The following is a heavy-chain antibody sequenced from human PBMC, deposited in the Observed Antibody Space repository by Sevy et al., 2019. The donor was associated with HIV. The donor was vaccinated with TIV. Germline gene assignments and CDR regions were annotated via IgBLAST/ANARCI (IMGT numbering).Heavy chain of an antibody. CDR2: FIPMFDTT. CDR3: ASSYFDSSGYSPLFYYGMDV. J-gene: IGHJ6*02. D-gene: IGHD3-22*01. Sequence: ASVKVSCKASGGTFINYAVTWVRQAPGQGLEWMGGFIPMFDTTNSAQKFQGRVTLTADGSTSTAYMGLSSLRSGDTAVYYCASSYFDSSGYSPLFYYGMDVWGQGTTVTVSS. V-gene: IGHV1-69*13. CDR1: GGTFINYA.